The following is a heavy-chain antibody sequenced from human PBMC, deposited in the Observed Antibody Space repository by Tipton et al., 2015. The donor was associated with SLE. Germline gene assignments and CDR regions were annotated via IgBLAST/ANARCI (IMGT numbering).Heavy chain of an antibody. CDR1: GGSFSGHY. CDR3: GGGPLFDY. J-gene: IGHJ4*02. V-gene: IGHV4-34*01. CDR2: INHSGST. Sequence: TLSLTCAVYGGSFSGHYWSWIRQPPGKGLEWIGEINHSGSTNYNPSLKSRVTISVDTSKNQFSLKLSSVTAADTAVYYCGGGPLFDYWGQGTLVTVSS.